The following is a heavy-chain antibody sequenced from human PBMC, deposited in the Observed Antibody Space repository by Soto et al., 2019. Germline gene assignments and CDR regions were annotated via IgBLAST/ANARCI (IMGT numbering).Heavy chain of an antibody. CDR1: GFGLSSYA. CDR2: ISGSGGAT. J-gene: IGHJ4*02. Sequence: PGGSLRVSCAASGFGLSSYAVSWVRQAPGKGLEWVSVISGSGGATYYADSVKGRFTISRDNSKNTLYLQMNSVRAEDTAVYYCAKSTWDDLPPGFWGQGTPVTVSS. D-gene: IGHD1-26*01. V-gene: IGHV3-23*01. CDR3: AKSTWDDLPPGF.